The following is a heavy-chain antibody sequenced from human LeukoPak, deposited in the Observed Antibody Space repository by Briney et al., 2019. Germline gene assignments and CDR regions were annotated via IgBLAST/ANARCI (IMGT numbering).Heavy chain of an antibody. CDR1: GYTFTSYY. Sequence: GASVKVSCKASGYTFTSYYMHWVRQAPGQGLEWMGIINPGGGSTSYAQKFQGRVTMTRDMSTSTVYMELSSLRSDDTAVYYCVRGLGYCGGDCFSSWYLDVWGHGTLVTVSS. D-gene: IGHD2-21*02. V-gene: IGHV1-46*01. CDR2: INPGGGST. J-gene: IGHJ2*01. CDR3: VRGLGYCGGDCFSSWYLDV.